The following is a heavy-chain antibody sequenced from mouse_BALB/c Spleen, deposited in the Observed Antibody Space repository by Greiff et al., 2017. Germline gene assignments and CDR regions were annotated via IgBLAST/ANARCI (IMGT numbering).Heavy chain of an antibody. J-gene: IGHJ3*01. CDR2: IYPGNGDT. Sequence: LQQPGAELVKPGASVKMSCKASGYTFTSYNMHWVKQTPGQGLEWIGAIYPGNGDTSYNQKFKGKATLTADKSSSTAYMQLSSLTSEDSAVYYCARRGYDGVCLAYWGQGTLVTVSA. CDR1: GYTFTSYN. CDR3: ARRGYDGVCLAY. V-gene: IGHV1-12*01. D-gene: IGHD2-10*02.